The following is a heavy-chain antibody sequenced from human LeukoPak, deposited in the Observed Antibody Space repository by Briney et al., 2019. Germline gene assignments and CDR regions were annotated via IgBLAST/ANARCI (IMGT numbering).Heavy chain of an antibody. V-gene: IGHV3-53*01. D-gene: IGHD3-10*01. Sequence: GGSLRLSCAASGFTVSSNYMSWVRQAPGKGLEWVSVIYSGGSTYYADSVKGRFTISRDNSKNTLYLQMNSLRAEDTAVYYCAGGSAGDTAMAPTMVRGSQPYYFDYWGQGTLVTVSS. CDR3: AGGSAGDTAMAPTMVRGSQPYYFDY. CDR2: IYSGGST. J-gene: IGHJ4*02. CDR1: GFTVSSNY.